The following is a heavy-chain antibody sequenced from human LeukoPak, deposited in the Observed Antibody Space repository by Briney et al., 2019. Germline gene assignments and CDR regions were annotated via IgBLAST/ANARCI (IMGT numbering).Heavy chain of an antibody. CDR3: AREDSNSENF. CDR1: GFPFTSYG. J-gene: IGHJ4*02. Sequence: ASVKVSCKASGFPFTSYGLTWVRQTPGQGLQWMGWIAAYNGATNYAQIFQGRISMTTDTSTNTGYMELRSLTSDDTAVYYCAREDSNSENFWGQGTLVTVSS. CDR2: IAAYNGAT. V-gene: IGHV1-18*01. D-gene: IGHD2/OR15-2a*01.